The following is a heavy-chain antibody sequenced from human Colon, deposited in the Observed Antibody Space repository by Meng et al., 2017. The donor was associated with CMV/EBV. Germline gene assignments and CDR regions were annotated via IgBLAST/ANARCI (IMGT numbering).Heavy chain of an antibody. V-gene: IGHV3-23*01. J-gene: IGHJ4*02. CDR2: STGRSTDT. Sequence: AMGCAPRAAASGLDWVSASTGRSTDTFYAASVTRRFTIFRDYSNNTLYLQMRGLRAVCTAVYYCSRESGYGFLGYNYFDSWGQGALVTVSS. CDR3: SRESGYGFLGYNYFDS. D-gene: IGHD3-9*01. CDR1: A.